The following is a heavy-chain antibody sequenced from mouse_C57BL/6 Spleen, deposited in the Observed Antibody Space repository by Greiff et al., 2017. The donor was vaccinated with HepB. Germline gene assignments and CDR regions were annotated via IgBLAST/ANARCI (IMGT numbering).Heavy chain of an antibody. V-gene: IGHV1-61*01. D-gene: IGHD3-3*01. Sequence: QVQLQQPGAELVRPGASVKLSCKASGYTFTSYWMDWVKQRPGQGLEWIGNIYPSDSETHYNQNFKDKATLTVDKSSSTAYMQLSSLTSEDSAVYYCARCGCDEAWFAYWGQGTLVTVSA. CDR3: ARCGCDEAWFAY. J-gene: IGHJ3*01. CDR1: GYTFTSYW. CDR2: IYPSDSET.